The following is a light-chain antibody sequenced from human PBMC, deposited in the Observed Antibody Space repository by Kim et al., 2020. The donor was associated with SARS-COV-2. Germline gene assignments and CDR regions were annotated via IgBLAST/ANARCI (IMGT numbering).Light chain of an antibody. V-gene: IGLV3-1*01. CDR3: QAWDSSTAV. CDR2: QDT. Sequence: SYELTQPPSVSVSPGQTASITCSGDKLGDKYACWYQQKPGQSPVLVIYQDTKRPSGIPERFSGSNSGNTATLTIGGTQAMDEADNYCQAWDSSTAVFGGG. J-gene: IGLJ2*01. CDR1: KLGDKY.